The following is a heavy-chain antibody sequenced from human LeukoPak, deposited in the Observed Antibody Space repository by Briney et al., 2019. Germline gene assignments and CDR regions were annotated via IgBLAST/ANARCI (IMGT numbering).Heavy chain of an antibody. Sequence: SETLSLTCTVSGGSISTYYWSWIRQPPWKGLEWIPHIHYSGAIKYNPSLKSRVSMSVDTSKNQFSLRLSSVTAADTAVYYCARYGSGAYALDVWGQGTMVTVSS. V-gene: IGHV4-59*08. D-gene: IGHD3-10*01. CDR3: ARYGSGAYALDV. CDR2: IHYSGAI. CDR1: GGSISTYY. J-gene: IGHJ3*01.